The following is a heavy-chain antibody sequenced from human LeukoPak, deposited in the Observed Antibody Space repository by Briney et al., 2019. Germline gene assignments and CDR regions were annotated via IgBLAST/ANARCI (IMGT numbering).Heavy chain of an antibody. D-gene: IGHD2-2*01. CDR3: ARGDVVPAAIGAFDI. CDR2: IIPIFGAA. J-gene: IGHJ3*02. V-gene: IGHV1-69*06. CDR1: GGTFSSYA. Sequence: SVKVSCKASGGTFSSYAISWVRQAPGQGLEWMGGIIPIFGAANYAQKFQGRVTITADKSTSTAYMELSSLRSEGTAVYYCARGDVVPAAIGAFDIWGQGTMVTVSS.